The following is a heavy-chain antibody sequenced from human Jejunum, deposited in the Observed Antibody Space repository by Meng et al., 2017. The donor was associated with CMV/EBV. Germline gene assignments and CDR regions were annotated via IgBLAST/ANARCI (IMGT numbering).Heavy chain of an antibody. CDR2: VYHSGST. D-gene: IGHD2-2*01. CDR3: ARNPPICGTTSCYRAENWFDP. V-gene: IGHV4-38-2*01. CDR1: CE. J-gene: IGHJ5*02. Sequence: CEWGWIRQPPGKGLEWIWSVYHSGSTYYNPSLKSRVTISVDTSKNQFSLRMTSVTAADTAFYYCARNPPICGTTSCYRAENWFDPWGQGTLVTVSS.